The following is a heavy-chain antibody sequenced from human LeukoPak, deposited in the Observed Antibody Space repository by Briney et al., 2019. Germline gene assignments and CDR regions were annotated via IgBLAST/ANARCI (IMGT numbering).Heavy chain of an antibody. CDR2: VWFDGSNK. D-gene: IGHD3-10*01. Sequence: GGSLRLSCAVSGFTFSNYGMHWVRQAPGKRLEWVANVWFDGSNKDYVDSVKGRFTISRDNSKNTLYLQMNSLKVDDTAVYYCVREGMKFGELLPFDFWGQGILVTVSS. CDR3: VREGMKFGELLPFDF. V-gene: IGHV3-33*01. J-gene: IGHJ4*02. CDR1: GFTFSNYG.